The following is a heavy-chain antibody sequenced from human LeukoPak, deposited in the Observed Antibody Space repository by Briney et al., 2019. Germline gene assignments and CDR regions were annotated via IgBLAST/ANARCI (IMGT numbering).Heavy chain of an antibody. CDR2: IIPIFGTA. V-gene: IGHV1-69*13. J-gene: IGHJ4*02. D-gene: IGHD3-22*01. CDR3: ASLYYYDSSGYPYYFDY. Sequence: GASVKVSCKASGYTFTGYYMHWVRQAPGQGLEWMGGIIPIFGTANYAQKFQGRVTITADESTSTAYMELSSLRSEDTAVYYCASLYYYDSSGYPYYFDYWGQGTLVTVSS. CDR1: GYTFTGYY.